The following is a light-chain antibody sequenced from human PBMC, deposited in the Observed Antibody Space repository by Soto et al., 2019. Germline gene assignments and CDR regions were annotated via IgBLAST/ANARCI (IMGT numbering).Light chain of an antibody. CDR3: QQRHMWPIT. V-gene: IGKV3D-20*02. CDR1: QSVSSCY. J-gene: IGKJ5*01. Sequence: EIVLTQSPGTLSLSPGARAPLSCRASQSVSSCYLAWYQQKPGQAPRLLIYGASFRATGIPERFSGSGSGTDFTLSISSLEPEDSAVYYCQQRHMWPITFGQGTRLEIK. CDR2: GAS.